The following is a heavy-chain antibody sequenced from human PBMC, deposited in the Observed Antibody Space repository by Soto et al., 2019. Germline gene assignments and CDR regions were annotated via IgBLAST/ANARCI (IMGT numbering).Heavy chain of an antibody. J-gene: IGHJ4*02. CDR2: IHPDGGHT. V-gene: IGHV1-46*01. Sequence: SVKVSCKSSGYTFTNYYVQWVRQTPGQGLEWMGVIHPDGGHTTYSQKFQDRVTMTRGTFTSTIHMELSSLRSEDTAVYYCARGDNDYWGQGTLVTVSS. CDR1: GYTFTNYY. CDR3: ARGDNDY.